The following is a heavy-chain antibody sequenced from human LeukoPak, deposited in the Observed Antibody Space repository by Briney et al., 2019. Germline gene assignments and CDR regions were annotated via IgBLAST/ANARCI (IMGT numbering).Heavy chain of an antibody. CDR2: ISYDGSNK. CDR1: GFTFSSYG. Sequence: PGGSLRLSCAASGFTFSSYGTHWVRQAPGKGLEWVAVISYDGSNKYYADSVKGRFTISRDNSKNTLYLQMNSLRAEDTAVYYCAKNNGGRVPAALEYWGQGTLVTVSS. J-gene: IGHJ4*02. D-gene: IGHD2-2*01. V-gene: IGHV3-30*18. CDR3: AKNNGGRVPAALEY.